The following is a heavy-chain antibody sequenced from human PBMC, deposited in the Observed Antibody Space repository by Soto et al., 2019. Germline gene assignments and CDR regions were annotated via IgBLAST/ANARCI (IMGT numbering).Heavy chain of an antibody. D-gene: IGHD5-12*01. Sequence: QVQLQESGPGLVKPSQTLSLTCTVSGGSTSSGTYYWSWIRQHPGKGLEWIGYIYYSGGTYQNPSLKSQVTISLDTSKNQFSLKLSSVTAADTAIYYCAGDFRGYGRFDYWGQGTLVAVSS. CDR2: IYYSGGT. CDR1: GGSTSSGTYY. J-gene: IGHJ4*02. CDR3: AGDFRGYGRFDY. V-gene: IGHV4-31*01.